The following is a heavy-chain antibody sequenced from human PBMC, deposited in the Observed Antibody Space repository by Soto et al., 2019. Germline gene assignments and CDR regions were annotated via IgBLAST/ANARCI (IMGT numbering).Heavy chain of an antibody. CDR2: VYNSGST. Sequence: SETVSLTCTVSCDSISSHSWSWIRQAPGKGLEWIGYVYNSGSTNYNPSLKSRVTMSVDTSKNQFSLKLSSVTAADTAVYYCARDRIVVVVAATPVYFYHGMDVWGQGTTVTVSS. J-gene: IGHJ6*02. D-gene: IGHD2-15*01. CDR1: CDSISSHS. V-gene: IGHV4-59*11. CDR3: ARDRIVVVVAATPVYFYHGMDV.